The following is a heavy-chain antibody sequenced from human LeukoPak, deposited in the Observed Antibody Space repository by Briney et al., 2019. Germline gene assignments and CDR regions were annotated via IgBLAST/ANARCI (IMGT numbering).Heavy chain of an antibody. Sequence: GGSLRLSCVASGLPIGDFTMHWVRQAPGKGLEWVSLISGDGVSTFYADSVKGRFSISRDNSKNSLSLEMNSLRTEDTAMYYCARESGKFDYWGQGTLVAVSS. CDR3: ARESGKFDY. J-gene: IGHJ4*02. CDR1: GLPIGDFT. CDR2: ISGDGVST. V-gene: IGHV3-43*02.